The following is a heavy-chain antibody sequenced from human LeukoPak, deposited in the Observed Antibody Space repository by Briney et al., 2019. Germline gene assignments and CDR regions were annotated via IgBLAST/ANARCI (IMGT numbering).Heavy chain of an antibody. Sequence: GGSLRLSCAASGFTFSSYAMHWVRQAPGKGLEWVAVISYDGSNKYYADSVKGRFTISRDNSKNTLYLQMNSLRAEDTAVYYCARAWFGEFHPHFDIWGQGTMVTVSS. V-gene: IGHV3-30*04. CDR3: ARAWFGEFHPHFDI. CDR1: GFTFSSYA. J-gene: IGHJ3*02. CDR2: ISYDGSNK. D-gene: IGHD3-10*01.